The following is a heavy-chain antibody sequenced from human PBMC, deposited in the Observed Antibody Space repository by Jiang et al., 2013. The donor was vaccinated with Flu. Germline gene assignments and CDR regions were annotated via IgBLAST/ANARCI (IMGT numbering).Heavy chain of an antibody. D-gene: IGHD4/OR15-4a*01. J-gene: IGHJ4*02. V-gene: IGHV3-23*04. Sequence: VQLVESGGGLVQPGGSLRLSCAVSGFTFRNAAMSWVRQAPGKGLEWVSGISISGDRTYYADSVQGRFIVSRDNSKNTVYLQMDSLRAEDAAVYYCAKEEVPNDYWGQGTLVTVSS. CDR3: AKEEVPNDY. CDR1: GFTFRNAA. CDR2: ISISGDRT.